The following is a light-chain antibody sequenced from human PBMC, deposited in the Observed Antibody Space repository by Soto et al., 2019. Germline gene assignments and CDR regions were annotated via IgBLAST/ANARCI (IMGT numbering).Light chain of an antibody. V-gene: IGKV3-15*01. CDR1: QSVSSN. J-gene: IGKJ1*01. Sequence: EIVMTQSPATLSVSPGERVTLSCRASQSVSSNLAWYQQKPGQAPRLLIYGASTRVTDIPARFSGSGSGTEFTFTISSLQSEDFAVYYCQQYNNWPPWTFGQGTKVEIK. CDR3: QQYNNWPPWT. CDR2: GAS.